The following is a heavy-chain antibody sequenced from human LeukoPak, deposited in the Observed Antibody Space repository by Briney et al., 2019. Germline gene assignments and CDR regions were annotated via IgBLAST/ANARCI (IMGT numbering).Heavy chain of an antibody. J-gene: IGHJ4*02. V-gene: IGHV3-23*01. CDR3: AKGSGGSCYSGLDY. Sequence: SGGSLRLSCAASGFTFNSYALTWVRQAPGKGLEWVSAISANGGTTFYAGSVGGRFTISRDSSKNTVYLQMNSLRAEDSALYFCAKGSGGSCYSGLDYWGQGTLLTVSS. CDR2: ISANGGTT. D-gene: IGHD2-15*01. CDR1: GFTFNSYA.